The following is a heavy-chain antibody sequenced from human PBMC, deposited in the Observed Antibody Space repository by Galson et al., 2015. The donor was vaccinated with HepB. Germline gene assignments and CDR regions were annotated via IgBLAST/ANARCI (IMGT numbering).Heavy chain of an antibody. CDR3: ARDSRKGIAAAGTENWFDP. Sequence: SVKVSCKASGGTFSSYAISWVRQAPGQGLEWMGGIIPIFGTANYAQKFQGRVTITADESTSTAYMELSSLRSEDTAVYYCARDSRKGIAAAGTENWFDPWGQGTLVTVSS. D-gene: IGHD6-13*01. V-gene: IGHV1-69*13. CDR2: IIPIFGTA. J-gene: IGHJ5*02. CDR1: GGTFSSYA.